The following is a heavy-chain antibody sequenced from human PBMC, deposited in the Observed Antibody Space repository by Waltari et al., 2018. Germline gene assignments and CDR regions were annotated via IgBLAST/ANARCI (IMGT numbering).Heavy chain of an antibody. Sequence: EVQLVESGGGLVQPGGSLRLPCAASGFTFIGYAMTWVPQPSGKGLEWVSAISGSGGSTYYADSVKGQFTISRDNSKNTLYLQMNSLRAEDTAVYYCAKGKVIVVVVAAIDYWGQGTLVTVSS. D-gene: IGHD2-15*01. V-gene: IGHV3-23*04. J-gene: IGHJ4*02. CDR1: GFTFIGYA. CDR3: AKGKVIVVVVAAIDY. CDR2: ISGSGGST.